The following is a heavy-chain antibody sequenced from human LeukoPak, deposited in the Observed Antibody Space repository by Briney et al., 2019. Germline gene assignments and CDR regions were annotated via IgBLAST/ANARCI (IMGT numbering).Heavy chain of an antibody. V-gene: IGHV1-2*02. J-gene: IGHJ4*02. D-gene: IGHD1-26*01. CDR2: INPNSGGT. CDR3: ARVAGGGSYYSY. Sequence: ASVKVSCKTSGYTFSAYYMHWVRQAPGQGLEWMGWINPNSGGTNYAQKFQGRVTMTRDTSISTAYMELSRLRSDDTAVYYCARVAGGGSYYSYWGQGTLVTVSS. CDR1: GYTFSAYY.